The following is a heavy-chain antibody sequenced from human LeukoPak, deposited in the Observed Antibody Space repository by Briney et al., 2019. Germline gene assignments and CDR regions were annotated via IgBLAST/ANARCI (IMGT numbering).Heavy chain of an antibody. CDR3: ARSGSYYRAHDY. J-gene: IGHJ4*02. D-gene: IGHD1-26*01. V-gene: IGHV3-64*01. CDR1: GFTFSSYA. CDR2: ISSNGGST. Sequence: GGSLRLSCAASGFTFSSYAMHWVRQAPGKGLEYVSAISSNGGSTYYANSVKGRFTISRDNSKNTLYLQMGSLRAEDMAVYYCARSGSYYRAHDYWGQGTLVTVSS.